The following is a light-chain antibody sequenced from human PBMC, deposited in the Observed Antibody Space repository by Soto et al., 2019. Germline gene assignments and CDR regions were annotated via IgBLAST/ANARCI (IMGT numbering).Light chain of an antibody. CDR3: QQYNIYPPA. J-gene: IGKJ3*01. CDR1: HSIRSY. V-gene: IGKV1-5*03. Sequence: DIQMTQSPSTLSASVGDRVTITCRASHSIRSYLAWYQQIPGKAPKLLIHRASYLESGVPSRFSGSGSETDFTLAIGSLQPEDSATYFCQQYNIYPPAFVPGTKVQIK. CDR2: RAS.